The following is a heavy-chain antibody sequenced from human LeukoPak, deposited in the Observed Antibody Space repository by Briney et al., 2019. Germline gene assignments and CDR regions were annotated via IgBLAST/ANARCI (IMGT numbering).Heavy chain of an antibody. J-gene: IGHJ5*02. CDR3: GRALYWFDP. CDR2: IYYSGST. Sequence: SETLSLTCTVSGGSISSSGYYWSWIRQHPGKGLEWIGYIYYSGSTYYNPSLKSRVTISADTSKNQFSLKLSSVTAADTAVYYCGRALYWFDPWGQGTLVTVPS. CDR1: GGSISSSGYY. V-gene: IGHV4-31*03.